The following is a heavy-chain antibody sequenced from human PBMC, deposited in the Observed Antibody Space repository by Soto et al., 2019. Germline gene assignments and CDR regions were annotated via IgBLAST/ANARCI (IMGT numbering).Heavy chain of an antibody. Sequence: EVQLLESGGGLVQPGGSLRLSCAASGFTFSSYAMSWVRQAPGKGLEWVSAISGSGGSTYYADSVKGRFTISRDNSKNTLYLQLNSLRAEDTAVYYCAKKGAIVGATDYWGQGTLVTVSS. V-gene: IGHV3-23*01. D-gene: IGHD1-26*01. CDR3: AKKGAIVGATDY. CDR2: ISGSGGST. J-gene: IGHJ4*02. CDR1: GFTFSSYA.